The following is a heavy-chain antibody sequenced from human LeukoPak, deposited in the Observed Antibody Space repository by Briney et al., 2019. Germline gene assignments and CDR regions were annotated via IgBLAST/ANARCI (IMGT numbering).Heavy chain of an antibody. J-gene: IGHJ4*02. CDR1: GFIFNAYG. CDR2: ISARGDNT. Sequence: PGGSLRLSCEGSGFIFNAYGMSWLRHAPGKGLEWVSTISARGDNTYYADSVKGRFTISRDDSKSTLYLLMSSLRAEDTAVYFCAKDRRRYNWNDVQSTFDYWGQGTLVTVSS. D-gene: IGHD1-1*01. V-gene: IGHV3-23*01. CDR3: AKDRRRYNWNDVQSTFDY.